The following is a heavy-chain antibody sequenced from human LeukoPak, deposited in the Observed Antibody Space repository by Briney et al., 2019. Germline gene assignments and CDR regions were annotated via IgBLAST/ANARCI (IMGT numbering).Heavy chain of an antibody. D-gene: IGHD4-17*01. J-gene: IGHJ4*02. V-gene: IGHV3-21*01. CDR3: GRNDYGDYGIDY. CDR1: GFTFSTYS. CDR2: ISRSASSI. Sequence: GGSLRLSCASSGFTFSTYSMSWVRQAPGKGLEWVSYISRSASSIYYADSVKGRFTTSRDNAKNSLYLQMNSLRAEDTAIYFCGRNDYGDYGIDYWGQGTLVTVSS.